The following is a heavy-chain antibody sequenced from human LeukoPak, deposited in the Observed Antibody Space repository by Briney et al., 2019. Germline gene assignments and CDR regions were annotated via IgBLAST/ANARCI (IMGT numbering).Heavy chain of an antibody. Sequence: GGSLRLSCAASGFTFSSYGMSWVRQAPGKGLEWVSDISGSGGSTYYADSVKGRFTISRDNSKNSLDLQRNSQRADDTAVYYCAKGSLSLMGVFDYWGQGTLVTVSS. CDR3: AKGSLSLMGVFDY. CDR1: GFTFSSYG. CDR2: ISGSGGST. J-gene: IGHJ4*02. V-gene: IGHV3-23*01. D-gene: IGHD2-8*01.